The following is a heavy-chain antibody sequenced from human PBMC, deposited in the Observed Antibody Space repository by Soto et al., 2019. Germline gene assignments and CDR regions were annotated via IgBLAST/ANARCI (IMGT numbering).Heavy chain of an antibody. CDR3: VKDESINWYSGHFRH. V-gene: IGHV3-9*01. CDR1: GFTFDDYA. J-gene: IGHJ1*01. CDR2: INWNSGSI. Sequence: PGGSLRLSCAASGFTFDDYAMHWVRQVPGKGLEWVSGINWNSGSIGYADSVKGRFAISRDNAKNSLHLQMNSLRAEDTAFYYCVKDESINWYSGHFRHWGQGTLLTVSS. D-gene: IGHD6-13*01.